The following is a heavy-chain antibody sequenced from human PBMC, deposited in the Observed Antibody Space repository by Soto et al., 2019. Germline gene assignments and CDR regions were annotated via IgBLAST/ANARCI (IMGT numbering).Heavy chain of an antibody. Sequence: VGSLRLSWAVSGFTGHGKKYVTWVLQAPGKGLEVLSALYIADGTYYADSVKVRFTVSIDSSKNTVYLQMNNLSPEDTAVYYCETRLIRENAFDVWGLGEMVTVSS. CDR2: LYIADGT. J-gene: IGHJ3*01. CDR1: GFTGHGKKY. V-gene: IGHV3-53*01. CDR3: ETRLIRENAFDV. D-gene: IGHD6-25*01.